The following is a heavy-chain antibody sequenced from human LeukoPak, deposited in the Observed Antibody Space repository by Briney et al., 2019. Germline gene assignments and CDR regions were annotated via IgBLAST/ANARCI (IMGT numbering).Heavy chain of an antibody. Sequence: GGSLRLSCAASGFTFSSYGMHWVRQAPGKGLEWVAVISYDGSNKNYADSVKGRFTISRDNSKNTLYLQMNSLRAEDTAVYYCANLLRWEPYWGQGTLVTVSS. J-gene: IGHJ4*02. CDR1: GFTFSSYG. CDR3: ANLLRWEPY. D-gene: IGHD4-23*01. CDR2: ISYDGSNK. V-gene: IGHV3-30*18.